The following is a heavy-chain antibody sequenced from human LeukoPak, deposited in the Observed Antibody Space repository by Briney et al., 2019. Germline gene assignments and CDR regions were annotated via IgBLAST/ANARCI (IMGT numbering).Heavy chain of an antibody. CDR2: IYYSGFT. CDR1: GGSINSYY. J-gene: IGHJ6*03. V-gene: IGHV4-59*08. D-gene: IGHD3-3*01. CDR3: ARVGGDYDFSYYMDV. Sequence: SETLSLTCTVSGGSINSYYWSWIRQPPGKGLEWIGYIYYSGFTNYNPSLKSRVTISVATSKNQFSLKLSSVTAADTAVYYCARVGGDYDFSYYMDVWGKGTTVTVSS.